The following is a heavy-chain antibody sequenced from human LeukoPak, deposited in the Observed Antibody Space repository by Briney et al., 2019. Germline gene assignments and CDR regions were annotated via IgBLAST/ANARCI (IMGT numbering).Heavy chain of an antibody. CDR1: GGTFSSYA. CDR2: IIPIFGTA. V-gene: IGHV1-69*05. Sequence: GASVTVSCKASGGTFSSYAISWVRQAPGQGLEWMGRIIPIFGTANYAQRFQGRVTITTDESTSTAYMELSSLRSEDTAVYYCARDRSPMVRGVIGLDWGQGTLVTVSS. D-gene: IGHD3-10*01. CDR3: ARDRSPMVRGVIGLD. J-gene: IGHJ4*02.